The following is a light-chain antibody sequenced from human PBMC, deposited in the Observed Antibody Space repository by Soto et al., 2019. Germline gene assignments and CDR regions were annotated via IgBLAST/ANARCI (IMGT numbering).Light chain of an antibody. Sequence: QSALTQPASVSGSPGQSITISCTGTSSDVGGYNYVSWYQQHPGKAPKLMIYEVSNRPSGVSNRFSGSKSGNTASLTISGRQAEDEADYYCRSYTSSSTLVVFGGGTQLTVL. CDR3: RSYTSSSTLVV. V-gene: IGLV2-14*01. CDR1: SSDVGGYNY. CDR2: EVS. J-gene: IGLJ2*01.